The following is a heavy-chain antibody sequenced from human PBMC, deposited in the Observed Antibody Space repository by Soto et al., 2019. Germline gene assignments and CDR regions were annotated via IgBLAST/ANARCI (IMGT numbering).Heavy chain of an antibody. D-gene: IGHD4-17*01. J-gene: IGHJ4*02. CDR3: AKDGGGDYADY. CDR2: ISYDGSNK. CDR1: GFTFSSYG. Sequence: QVQLVESGGGVVQPGRSLRLSCAASGFTFSSYGMHWVRQAPGKGLEWVAVISYDGSNKYYADSVKGRFTISRDNSKNTLYLQMNSLRAEDTAVYYCAKDGGGDYADYWGQGTLVTVSS. V-gene: IGHV3-30*18.